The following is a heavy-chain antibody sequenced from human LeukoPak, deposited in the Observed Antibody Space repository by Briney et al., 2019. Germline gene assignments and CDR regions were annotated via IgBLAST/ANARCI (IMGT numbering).Heavy chain of an antibody. D-gene: IGHD1-26*01. CDR3: AREASYSYYFDY. J-gene: IGHJ4*02. CDR2: INPNSGGT. V-gene: IGHV1-2*02. Sequence: ASVRVSCKASGYTFTGYYMHWVRQAPGQGLEWMGWINPNSGGTNYAQKFQGRVTMTRDTSTSTVYMELSSLRSEDTAVYYCAREASYSYYFDYWGQGTLVTVSS. CDR1: GYTFTGYY.